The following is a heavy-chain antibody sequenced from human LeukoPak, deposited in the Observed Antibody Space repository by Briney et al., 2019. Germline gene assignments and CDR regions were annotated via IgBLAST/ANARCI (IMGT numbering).Heavy chain of an antibody. J-gene: IGHJ3*01. CDR2: IYYSGNT. CDR3: ARNAFDV. CDR1: GDSISSYY. Sequence: SETLSLTCTVSGDSISSYYWSWIRQPPGKGLEWIGYIYYSGNTNYNPSLKSRVTISLDTSKNQFSLKLSSVTAADTAVYYCARNAFDVWGQGTMVTVSS. V-gene: IGHV4-59*08.